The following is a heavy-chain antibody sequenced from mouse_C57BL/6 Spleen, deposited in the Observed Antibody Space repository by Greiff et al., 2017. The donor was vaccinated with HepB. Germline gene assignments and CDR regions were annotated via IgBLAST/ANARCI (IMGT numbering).Heavy chain of an antibody. D-gene: IGHD1-1*01. CDR3: ARHEITTVVPRYFDV. V-gene: IGHV5-6*01. Sequence: EVQVVESGGDLVKPGGSLKLSCAASGFTFSSYGMSWVRQTPDKRLEWVATISSGGSYTYYPDSVKGRFTISRDNAKNTLYLQMSSLKSEDTAMYYCARHEITTVVPRYFDVWGTGTTVTVSS. CDR1: GFTFSSYG. CDR2: ISSGGSYT. J-gene: IGHJ1*03.